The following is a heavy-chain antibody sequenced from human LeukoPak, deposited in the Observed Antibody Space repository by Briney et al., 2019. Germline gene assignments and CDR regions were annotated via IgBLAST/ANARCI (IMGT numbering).Heavy chain of an antibody. D-gene: IGHD6-13*01. CDR3: ARDREQQLVANWFDP. V-gene: IGHV3-30-3*01. Sequence: SCKASGYTFTSYYMHWVRQAPGKGLEWVAVISYDGSNKYYADSVKGRFTISRDNSKNTLYLQMNSLRAEDTAVYYCARDREQQLVANWFDPWGQGTLVTVSS. CDR2: ISYDGSNK. J-gene: IGHJ5*02. CDR1: GYTFTSYY.